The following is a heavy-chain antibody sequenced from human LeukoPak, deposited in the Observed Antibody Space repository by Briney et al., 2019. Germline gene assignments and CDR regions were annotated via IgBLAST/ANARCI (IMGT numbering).Heavy chain of an antibody. V-gene: IGHV4-61*02. CDR3: AREPLTVPPFYYYYGMDV. D-gene: IGHD4-17*01. CDR2: IYTSGST. Sequence: SETLSLTCTVSGGSISSGSYYWSWIRQPAGKGLEWIGRIYTSGSTNYNPSLKSRVTISVDTSKNQFSLKLSSVTAADTAVYYCAREPLTVPPFYYYYGMDVWGQGTMVTVSS. J-gene: IGHJ6*02. CDR1: GGSISSGSYY.